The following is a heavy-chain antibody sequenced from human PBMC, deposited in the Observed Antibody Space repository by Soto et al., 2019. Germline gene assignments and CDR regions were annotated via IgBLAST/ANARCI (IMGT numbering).Heavy chain of an antibody. Sequence: QVQLVESGGGVVQPGRSLRLSCAASGFTFSNYGMLWVRQAPGKGLEWVAVIWYDGSNKYYADSVKGRFTISRDNSKNTLYLQMNSLRAEDTAVYYCARDPLQALVLVAATLYYFDYWGQGTLVTVSS. CDR1: GFTFSNYG. CDR3: ARDPLQALVLVAATLYYFDY. J-gene: IGHJ4*02. V-gene: IGHV3-33*01. CDR2: IWYDGSNK. D-gene: IGHD2-15*01.